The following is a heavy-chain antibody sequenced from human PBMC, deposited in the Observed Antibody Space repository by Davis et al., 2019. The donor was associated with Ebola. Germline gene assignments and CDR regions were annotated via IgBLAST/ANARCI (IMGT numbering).Heavy chain of an antibody. D-gene: IGHD6-6*01. J-gene: IGHJ5*02. CDR3: ARIKEYSSSHGSFGFDP. V-gene: IGHV2-5*01. CDR2: IYWNDDK. CDR1: GFSLSTSGVG. Sequence: SGPTLVKPTQTLTLTCTFSGFSLSTSGVGVGWIRQPPGKALEWLALIYWNDDKRYGPSLKSRLTITKDTSKNQVVLTMTNMDPVDTASYYCARIKEYSSSHGSFGFDPWGQGTLVTVSS.